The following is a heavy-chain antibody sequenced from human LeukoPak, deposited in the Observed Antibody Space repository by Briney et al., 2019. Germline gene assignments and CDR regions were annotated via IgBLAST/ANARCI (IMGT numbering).Heavy chain of an antibody. J-gene: IGHJ4*02. CDR1: GGSISSYY. D-gene: IGHD3-22*01. Sequence: SESLSLTCTVSGGSISSYYWSWSRQPPGKGLEWIGYIYYSGSTNYNPSLNSRLTISVDTSKNQFSLKLSSVTAADTAVYYCARQGYYDTGGQLFDYWGQGTLVTVSS. CDR3: ARQGYYDTGGQLFDY. CDR2: IYYSGST. V-gene: IGHV4-59*08.